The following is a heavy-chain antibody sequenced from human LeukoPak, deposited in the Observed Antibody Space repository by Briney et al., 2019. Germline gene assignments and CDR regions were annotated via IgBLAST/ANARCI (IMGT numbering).Heavy chain of an antibody. V-gene: IGHV7-4-1*02. CDR1: GYTFTRYA. CDR3: AREDCGADCYSEDWFDP. Sequence: GASVKVSCKASGYTFTRYALNWVRQAPGQGLEWMGWINTNTGNPTYAQGFTGRFVFSLGTSVSTAYLQISSLKAEDTAVYYCAREDCGADCYSEDWFDPWGQGTLVTVSS. CDR2: INTNTGNP. J-gene: IGHJ5*02. D-gene: IGHD2-21*02.